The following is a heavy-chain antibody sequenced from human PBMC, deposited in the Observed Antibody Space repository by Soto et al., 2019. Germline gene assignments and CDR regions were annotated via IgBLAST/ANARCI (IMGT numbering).Heavy chain of an antibody. J-gene: IGHJ3*02. V-gene: IGHV1-18*01. CDR3: ARSPLYSTSPKTAFEI. CDR2: ISTYNGNP. CDR1: GYTFSSYG. Sequence: QVQLVQSGPEVTKPGASVKVSCKASGYTFSSYGIIWVRQAPGQGLEWMGWISTYNGNPNYAQKFQGRVTMTTDTSTSTAYMELRSLRSDDTAVFYWARSPLYSTSPKTAFEIWGQGTVVTVSS. D-gene: IGHD6-6*01.